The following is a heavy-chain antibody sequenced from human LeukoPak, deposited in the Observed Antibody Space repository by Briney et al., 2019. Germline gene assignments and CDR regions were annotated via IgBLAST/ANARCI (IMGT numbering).Heavy chain of an antibody. CDR1: GYTFTSYG. CDR2: ISAYNGNT. CDR3: ARDERITMIRGVPNWFDP. V-gene: IGHV1-18*01. Sequence: GASVKVSCKASGYTFTSYGISWVRQAPGQGLEWMGWISAYNGNTNYAQKLQGRVTMTTDTSTSTAYMELRSLRSDDTAVYYCARDERITMIRGVPNWFDPWGQGTLVTVSS. D-gene: IGHD3-10*01. J-gene: IGHJ5*02.